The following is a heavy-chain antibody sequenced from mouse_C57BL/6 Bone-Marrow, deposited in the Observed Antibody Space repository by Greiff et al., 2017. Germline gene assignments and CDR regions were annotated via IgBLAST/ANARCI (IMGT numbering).Heavy chain of an antibody. Sequence: VQLQQSGPELVKPGASVKISCKASGYTFTDYYMNWVKQSHGKSLEWIGDINPNNGGTSYNQKFKGKATLTVDKSSRTAYMELRSLTSEDSAVYYCARNGSSSFDYWGQGTTLTVSS. D-gene: IGHD1-1*01. V-gene: IGHV1-26*01. J-gene: IGHJ2*01. CDR3: ARNGSSSFDY. CDR2: INPNNGGT. CDR1: GYTFTDYY.